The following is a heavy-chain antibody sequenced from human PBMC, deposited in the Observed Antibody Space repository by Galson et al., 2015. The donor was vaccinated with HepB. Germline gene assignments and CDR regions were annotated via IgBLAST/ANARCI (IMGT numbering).Heavy chain of an antibody. V-gene: IGHV3-23*01. CDR3: AKTPFATYYYGSGSPGHFDY. CDR1: GFTFSSYA. Sequence: SLRLSCAASGFTFSSYAMSWVRQAPGKGLEWVSAISGSGGSTYYADSVKGRFTISRDNSKNTLYLQMNSLRAEDTAVYYCAKTPFATYYYGSGSPGHFDYWGQGTLVTVSS. CDR2: ISGSGGST. D-gene: IGHD3-10*01. J-gene: IGHJ4*02.